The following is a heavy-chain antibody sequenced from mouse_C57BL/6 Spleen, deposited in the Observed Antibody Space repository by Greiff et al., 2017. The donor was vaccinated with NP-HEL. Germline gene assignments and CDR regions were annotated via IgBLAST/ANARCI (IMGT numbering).Heavy chain of an antibody. CDR3: ASFPSYYGSSYWYFDV. Sequence: VQLQASGAELMKPGASVKLSCKATGYTFTGYWIEWVKQRPGHGLEWIGEILPGSGSTNYNEKFKGKATFTADTSSNTASMHLSNLTTEDSAIYYCASFPSYYGSSYWYFDVWGTGTTVTVSS. V-gene: IGHV1-9*01. J-gene: IGHJ1*03. CDR2: ILPGSGST. D-gene: IGHD1-1*01. CDR1: GYTFTGYW.